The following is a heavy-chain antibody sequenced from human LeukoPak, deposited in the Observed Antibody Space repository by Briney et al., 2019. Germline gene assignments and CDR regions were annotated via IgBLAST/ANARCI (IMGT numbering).Heavy chain of an antibody. J-gene: IGHJ6*03. CDR3: ARHGGLVYYYYMDV. Sequence: SETLPLTCTVSGGSISSYYWSWIRQPPGKGLEWIGSIYYSGSTYYNPSLKSRVTISVDTSKNQFSLKLSSVTAADTAVYYCARHGGLVYYYYMDVWGKGTTVTISS. V-gene: IGHV4-39*01. CDR2: IYYSGST. D-gene: IGHD6-25*01. CDR1: GGSISSYY.